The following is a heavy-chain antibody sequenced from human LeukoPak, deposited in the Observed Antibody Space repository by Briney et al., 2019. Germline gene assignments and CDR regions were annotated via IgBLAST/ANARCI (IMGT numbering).Heavy chain of an antibody. D-gene: IGHD7-27*01. CDR2: ISSSGSTM. CDR1: GFTFSSYE. V-gene: IGHV3-48*03. CDR3: AREGLGIPGY. J-gene: IGHJ4*02. Sequence: GGSLRLSCVVSGFTFSSYEMNWVRQAPGKGLEWVSYISSSGSTMYYADSVKGRFTISRDNAKNSLYLEMNSLRGEDTALYYCAREGLGIPGYWGQGTLVTVSS.